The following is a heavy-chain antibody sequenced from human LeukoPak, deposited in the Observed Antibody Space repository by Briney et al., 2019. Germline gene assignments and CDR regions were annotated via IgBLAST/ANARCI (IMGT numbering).Heavy chain of an antibody. Sequence: GGSLRLSCAASRFTFSSYWMHWVRQAPGKGLVWVSRINSDGSSTSYADSVKGRFTISRDNAKNTLYLQMNSLRAEDTAVYYCARCITIFGVVYYYYMDVWGKGTTVTVSS. CDR1: RFTFSSYW. CDR3: ARCITIFGVVYYYYMDV. J-gene: IGHJ6*03. D-gene: IGHD3-3*01. V-gene: IGHV3-74*01. CDR2: INSDGSST.